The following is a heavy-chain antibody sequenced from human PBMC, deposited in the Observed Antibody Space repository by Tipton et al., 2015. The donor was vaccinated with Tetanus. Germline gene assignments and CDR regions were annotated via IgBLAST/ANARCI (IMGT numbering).Heavy chain of an antibody. CDR3: ARSEQQLVRGYYYYYYMDV. D-gene: IGHD6-13*01. CDR2: IYYSGST. CDR1: GGSISNYY. Sequence: TLSLTCTVSGGSISNYYWSWIRQPPGKRLEWIGYIYYSGSTNYNPSLKSRVTISVDTSKNQFSLKLSSVTAADTAVYYCARSEQQLVRGYYYYYYMDVWGKGTTVTVSS. V-gene: IGHV4-59*01. J-gene: IGHJ6*03.